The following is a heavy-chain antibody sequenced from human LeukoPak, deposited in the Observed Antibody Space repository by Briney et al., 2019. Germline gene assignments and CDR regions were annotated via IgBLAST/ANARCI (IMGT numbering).Heavy chain of an antibody. Sequence: GGSLRLSCAAYGFTFSGSAMHWVRQASGKGLEWVGRIRSKANSYATAYAASVKGRFTISRDDSKNTAYLQMNSLKTEDTAVYYCTRHYGDVNYWGQGTLVTVSS. CDR3: TRHYGDVNY. J-gene: IGHJ4*02. D-gene: IGHD4-17*01. CDR1: GFTFSGSA. CDR2: IRSKANSYAT. V-gene: IGHV3-73*01.